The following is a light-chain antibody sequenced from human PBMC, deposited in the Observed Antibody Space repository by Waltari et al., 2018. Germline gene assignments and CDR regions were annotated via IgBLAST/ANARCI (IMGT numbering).Light chain of an antibody. J-gene: IGKJ3*01. V-gene: IGKV4-1*01. Sequence: DIVMTQSPDSLAVSLGERATINCKSSQSVLYSSNNKNYLAWYQQKPGQPPKLLIYWASTRESGVPDRFSGSGSGADFTLTISILQAEDVAVYYCQQYYDPPFTFVPGTRVDVK. CDR2: WAS. CDR3: QQYYDPPFT. CDR1: QSVLYSSNNKNY.